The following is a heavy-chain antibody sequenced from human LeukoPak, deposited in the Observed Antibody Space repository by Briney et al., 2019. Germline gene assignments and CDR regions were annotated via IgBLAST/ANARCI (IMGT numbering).Heavy chain of an antibody. CDR2: IYYSGST. V-gene: IGHV4-39*01. Sequence: SETLSLTCIVSGGSINSSSYYWRWIRQPPGKGLEWIGSIYYSGSTYHHPSLKSRVTISVDTSKNQVSLKLTSVTAADTAVYYCARMGARTMVRGVKRAFDIWGQGTMVTVSS. CDR1: GGSINSSSYY. J-gene: IGHJ3*02. CDR3: ARMGARTMVRGVKRAFDI. D-gene: IGHD3-10*01.